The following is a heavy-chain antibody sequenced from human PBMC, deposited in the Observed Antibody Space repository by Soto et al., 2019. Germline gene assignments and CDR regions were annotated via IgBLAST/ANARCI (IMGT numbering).Heavy chain of an antibody. CDR2: ISYDGSNK. D-gene: IGHD5-12*01. CDR1: GFTFSSYA. Sequence: QVQLVESGGGVVQPGRSLRLSCAASGFTFSSYAMHWVRQAPGKGLEWVAVISYDGSNKYYADSVKGRFTISRDNSKNTPYLQMNSLRAEDTAVYYCAKDGLHGYFDYWGQGTLVTVSS. V-gene: IGHV3-30-3*01. CDR3: AKDGLHGYFDY. J-gene: IGHJ4*02.